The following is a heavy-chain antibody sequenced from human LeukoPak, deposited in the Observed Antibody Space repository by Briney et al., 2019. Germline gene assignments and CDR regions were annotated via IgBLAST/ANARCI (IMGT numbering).Heavy chain of an antibody. CDR1: GFTFSSYS. J-gene: IGHJ5*02. CDR3: ARDTAERYYDILTGYYNVHWFDP. V-gene: IGHV3-48*01. CDR2: ISSSSSTI. D-gene: IGHD3-9*01. Sequence: GGSLRLSCAASGFTFSSYSMNWVRQAPGKGLEWVSYISSSSSTIYYADSVKGRFTISRDNAKNSLYLQMNSLRAEDTAVYYCARDTAERYYDILTGYYNVHWFDPWGQGTLVTVSS.